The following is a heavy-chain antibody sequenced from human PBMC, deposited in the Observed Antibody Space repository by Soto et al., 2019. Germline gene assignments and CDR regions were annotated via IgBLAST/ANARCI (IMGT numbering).Heavy chain of an antibody. Sequence: PGESLKISCKGSGYSYTSYWSGWVRQMPGKGLEWMGIIYPGDSDTRYSPSFQDQVTISADKSISTAYLQWSSLKASDTAMYYCASLQRGSYYYYDYWGQGTLVTVSS. CDR1: GYSYTSYW. D-gene: IGHD1-26*01. CDR3: ASLQRGSYYYYDY. CDR2: IYPGDSDT. V-gene: IGHV5-51*01. J-gene: IGHJ4*02.